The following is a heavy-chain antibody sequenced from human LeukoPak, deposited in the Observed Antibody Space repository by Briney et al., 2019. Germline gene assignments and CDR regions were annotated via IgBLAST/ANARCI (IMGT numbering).Heavy chain of an antibody. D-gene: IGHD3-22*01. CDR1: GYTFTGYY. J-gene: IGHJ4*02. Sequence: ASVKVSCKASGYTFTGYYMHWVRQAPGQGLEWMRRINPNSGGTNYAQKFQGRVTMTRDTSISTAYMELSRLRSDDTAVYHCARGTYYYDSSGYCFFDYWGQGTLVTVSS. CDR2: INPNSGGT. CDR3: ARGTYYYDSSGYCFFDY. V-gene: IGHV1-2*06.